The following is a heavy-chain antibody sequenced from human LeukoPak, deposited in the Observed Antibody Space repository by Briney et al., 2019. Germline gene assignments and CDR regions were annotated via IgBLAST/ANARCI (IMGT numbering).Heavy chain of an antibody. D-gene: IGHD2/OR15-2a*01. CDR1: GDTFSSYA. CDR2: INPNSGGT. CDR3: ARVHSIYYYMDV. V-gene: IGHV1-2*02. J-gene: IGHJ6*03. Sequence: EASVKVSCKASGDTFSSYAITWVRQPPGQGLEWMGWINPNSGGTNYAQKFQGRVTMTRDTSIRTAYMELSRLRSDDTAVYYCARVHSIYYYMDVWGKGTTVTVSS.